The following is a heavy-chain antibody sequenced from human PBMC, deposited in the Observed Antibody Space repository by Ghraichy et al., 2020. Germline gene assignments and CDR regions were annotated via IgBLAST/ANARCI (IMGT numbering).Heavy chain of an antibody. J-gene: IGHJ4*02. CDR1: GITLSSYW. D-gene: IGHD4-23*01. CDR3: ARPSGGNTPFDY. V-gene: IGHV3-74*01. Sequence: GGSLRLSCAASGITLSSYWMHWVRQAPGKGLVWVSHINSDGSSTSYADSVKGRFTISRDNAKNTLYLEMNSLRAEDTAVYYCARPSGGNTPFDYWGQGTLVTVSS. CDR2: INSDGSST.